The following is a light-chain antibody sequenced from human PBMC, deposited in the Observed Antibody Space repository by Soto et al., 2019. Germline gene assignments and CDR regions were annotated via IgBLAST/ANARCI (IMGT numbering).Light chain of an antibody. CDR3: SSYTSSLTYV. J-gene: IGLJ1*01. Sequence: QSVLTQPPSVSGSPGQSVTISCTGTSSDVGRDTRVSWFQQPPGTAPKLIISGVSNRPSGVPDRFSGSKSGNTSSLIISGLQAEDEAEYYYSSYTSSLTYVVGTGTKLTVL. V-gene: IGLV2-18*02. CDR1: SSDVGRDTR. CDR2: GVS.